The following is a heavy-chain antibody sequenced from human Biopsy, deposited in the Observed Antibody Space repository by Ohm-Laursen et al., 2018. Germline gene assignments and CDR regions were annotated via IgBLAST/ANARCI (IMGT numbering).Heavy chain of an antibody. J-gene: IGHJ3*01. CDR1: GGSINSGGYY. CDR3: ARRLPLRGYAFDV. D-gene: IGHD3-10*01. Sequence: SQTLSLTCTVSGGSINSGGYYWSWIRQHPGKGLEWIGYIYYSGSTYYNPSLKSRVDISLDTSKNQFSLKLNSVTATDTAVYYCARRLPLRGYAFDVWGQGTLVTVSS. V-gene: IGHV4-31*03. CDR2: IYYSGST.